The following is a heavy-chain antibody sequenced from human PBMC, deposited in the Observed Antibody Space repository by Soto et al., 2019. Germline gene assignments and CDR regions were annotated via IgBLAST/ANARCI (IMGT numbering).Heavy chain of an antibody. CDR1: GFTFSDYY. CDR2: ISSSGSTI. CDR3: ARVEKWFGDPAYEGLEYFDY. V-gene: IGHV3-11*01. Sequence: GGSLRLSCAASGFTFSDYYMSWIRQAPGKGLEWVSYISSSGSTIYYADSVKGRFTISRDNAKNSLYLQMNSLRAEDTAVYYCARVEKWFGDPAYEGLEYFDYWGQGTLVTVSS. J-gene: IGHJ4*02. D-gene: IGHD3-10*01.